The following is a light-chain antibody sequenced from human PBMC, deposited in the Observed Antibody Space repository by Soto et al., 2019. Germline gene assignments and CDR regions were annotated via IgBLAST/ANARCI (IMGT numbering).Light chain of an antibody. CDR3: SSYTISSTLVV. J-gene: IGLJ2*01. Sequence: QSALTQSASVSGSPGQSITISCTGTSSDVGGYNYVSWYQQHPGKAPKLMIYDVSNRPSGVSNRFSGYKSGNTASLTISGRQAEDDADYYCSSYTISSTLVVFGGGTKLTFL. V-gene: IGLV2-14*01. CDR2: DVS. CDR1: SSDVGGYNY.